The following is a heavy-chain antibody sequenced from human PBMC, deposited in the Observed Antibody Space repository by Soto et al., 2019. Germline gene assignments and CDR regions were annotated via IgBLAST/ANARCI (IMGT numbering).Heavy chain of an antibody. D-gene: IGHD6-19*01. CDR1: EGTFSSYA. Sequence: QVQLVQSGAEVKKPGSSVKVSCKAPEGTFSSYAISWVRQAPGQGLEWLGGIIPICGTANYAPKFQGRVTISADESTSTAYMELSRLRSEDTAVYYCARLPVADLYRDYWGQGTLVTVSS. V-gene: IGHV1-69*12. CDR3: ARLPVADLYRDY. J-gene: IGHJ4*02. CDR2: IIPICGTA.